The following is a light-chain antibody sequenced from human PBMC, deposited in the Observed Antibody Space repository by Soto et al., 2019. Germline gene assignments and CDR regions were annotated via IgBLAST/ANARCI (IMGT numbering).Light chain of an antibody. CDR3: QQYNNWPPWT. V-gene: IGKV3-15*01. CDR2: GAS. J-gene: IGKJ1*01. Sequence: EIVMTQSPATLSVSPGERASLSCRASQSVSSYLAWYQRKPGQAPRVLIYGASTRATGIPARFSGSGSGTEFTLTISSLQSEDFAVYYCQQYNNWPPWTFGQGTKVEIK. CDR1: QSVSSY.